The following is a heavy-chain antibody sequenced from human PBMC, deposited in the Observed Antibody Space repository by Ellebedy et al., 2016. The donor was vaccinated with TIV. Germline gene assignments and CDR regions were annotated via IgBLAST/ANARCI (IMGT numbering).Heavy chain of an antibody. CDR1: GFTFDDYA. D-gene: IGHD7-27*01. V-gene: IGHV3-9*01. CDR3: TKDLLRGIWGGSGRDY. Sequence: SLKISXAASGFTFDDYAMHWVRQAPGKGLEWVSGISWRGHYIGYADSVRGRFTIPRGNAKNSLYLQMNSLRIEDTAVYYCTKDLLRGIWGGSGRDYWGQGTLVTVPS. J-gene: IGHJ4*02. CDR2: ISWRGHYI.